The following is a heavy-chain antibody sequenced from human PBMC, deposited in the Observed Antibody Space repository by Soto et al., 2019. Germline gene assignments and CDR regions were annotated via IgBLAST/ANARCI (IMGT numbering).Heavy chain of an antibody. V-gene: IGHV1-69*06. D-gene: IGHD6-13*01. J-gene: IGHJ4*02. CDR1: GGTFSSYA. Sequence: QVQLVQSGAEVKKPGSSVKVCCKASGGTFSSYAISWVRQAPGQGLEWMGGIIPIFGTANYAQKFQGRVTITADKSTSTAYMELSSLRSEDTAVYYCASSEVSSSGMYYFDYWGQGTLVTVSS. CDR2: IIPIFGTA. CDR3: ASSEVSSSGMYYFDY.